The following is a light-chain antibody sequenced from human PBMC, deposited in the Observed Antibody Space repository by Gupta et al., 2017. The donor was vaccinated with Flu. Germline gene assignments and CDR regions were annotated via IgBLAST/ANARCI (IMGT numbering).Light chain of an antibody. J-gene: IGKJ3*01. V-gene: IGKV1-39*01. Sequence: SVGDRVTITCRASQSISSYLNWYQQKPGKAPKLLIYAASSLQSGVPSRFSGSGSGTDFTLTISSLQPEDFATYYCQQSYSTPFTLGPGTKVDIK. CDR3: QQSYSTPFT. CDR2: AAS. CDR1: QSISSY.